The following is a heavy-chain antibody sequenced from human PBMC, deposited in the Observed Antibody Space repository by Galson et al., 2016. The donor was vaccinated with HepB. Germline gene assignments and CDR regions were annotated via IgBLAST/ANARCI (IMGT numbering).Heavy chain of an antibody. J-gene: IGHJ4*02. CDR2: ITGRSYPYK. CDR3: VKDFGYSYGEPFFDY. D-gene: IGHD5-18*01. Sequence: SLRLSCAASGFTFSDYSMSWVRQAPGKGLEWVSFITGRSYPYKHYADSVRGRFTISRDNSKNTLYLHMRSLRAEDAAVYYCVKDFGYSYGEPFFDYWGQGTLVTVSS. V-gene: IGHV3-21*01. CDR1: GFTFSDYS.